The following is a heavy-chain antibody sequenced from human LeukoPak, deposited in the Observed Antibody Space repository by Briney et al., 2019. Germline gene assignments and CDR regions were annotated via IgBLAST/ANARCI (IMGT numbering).Heavy chain of an antibody. D-gene: IGHD2-2*01. CDR2: SNPNSGGT. CDR3: GRWRGYASDGSGPFDD. CDR1: GYTFTFHY. J-gene: IGHJ4*02. V-gene: IGHV1-2*02. Sequence: ASVKVSCKASGYTFTFHYLHWVRQAPGPGLEWMGWSNPNSGGTNYAQKFQGRVTMTRDTSISTAFMELSSLRSDDTAVYYCGRWRGYASDGSGPFDDWGQGTLVTVSS.